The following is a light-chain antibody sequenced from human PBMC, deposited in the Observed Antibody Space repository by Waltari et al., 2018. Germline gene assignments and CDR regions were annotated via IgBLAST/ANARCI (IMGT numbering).Light chain of an antibody. CDR1: ISDIGLFKV. Sequence: QSALTQPASVSASPGQSITVSCSGSISDIGLFKVVSWFQQYPGKPPRLIIYEVNKRPPGISDLFSATKSGNVASLTISGLQADDEADYYCCSFTSSSTYVFGSGTTVTVL. CDR2: EVN. J-gene: IGLJ1*01. CDR3: CSFTSSSTYV. V-gene: IGLV2-23*02.